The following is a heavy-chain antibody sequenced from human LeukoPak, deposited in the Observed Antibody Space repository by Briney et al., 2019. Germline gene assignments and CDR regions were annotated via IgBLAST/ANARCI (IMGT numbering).Heavy chain of an antibody. CDR1: GGSFSGYY. CDR2: IYYAGST. V-gene: IGHV4-34*01. Sequence: SETLSLTCAVYGGSFSGYYWSWIRQPPGEGLEWIGNIYYAGSTYDNPSLKSRITMSVDTSKNQFSLRLSSVTAADTAVYYCASLYCSGGSCYPRYWGQGTLVAVSS. J-gene: IGHJ4*02. D-gene: IGHD2-15*01. CDR3: ASLYCSGGSCYPRY.